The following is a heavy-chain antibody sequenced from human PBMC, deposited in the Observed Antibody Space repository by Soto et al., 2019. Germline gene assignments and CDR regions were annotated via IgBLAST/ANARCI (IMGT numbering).Heavy chain of an antibody. CDR1: GFTFSSYG. Sequence: PGGSLRLSCAASGFTFSSYGMHWVRQAPGKGLGWVAVIWYDGSNKYYADSVKGRFTISRDNSKNTLYLQMNSLRAEDTAVYYCARRLAGGSGGIDYWGQGTLVTVSS. CDR2: IWYDGSNK. V-gene: IGHV3-33*01. CDR3: ARRLAGGSGGIDY. J-gene: IGHJ4*02. D-gene: IGHD2-15*01.